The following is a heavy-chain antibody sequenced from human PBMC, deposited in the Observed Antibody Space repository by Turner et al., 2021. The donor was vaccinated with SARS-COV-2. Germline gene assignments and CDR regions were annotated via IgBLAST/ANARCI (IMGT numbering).Heavy chain of an antibody. D-gene: IGHD3-3*01. CDR3: TRDWGGYRTDDAFDI. Sequence: QLQLQESAPGLVKPSETLSLTCTVTGGSISSRSYYWGWIRQPPGKGLERIGSIYYGGTTDYNPALKVRVTISVDTSKNQFSRKPSSVTAADTAVYYCTRDWGGYRTDDAFDIWGQGTMVTISS. CDR2: IYYGGTT. V-gene: IGHV4-39*02. CDR1: GGSISSRSYY. J-gene: IGHJ3*02.